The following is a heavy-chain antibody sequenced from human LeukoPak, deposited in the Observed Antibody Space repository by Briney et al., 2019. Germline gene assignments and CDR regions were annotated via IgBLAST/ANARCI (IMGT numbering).Heavy chain of an antibody. D-gene: IGHD1-26*01. J-gene: IGHJ5*02. CDR3: TRDSGTYNWFDP. CDR1: GFTFSGSA. Sequence: GGSLRLSCAASGFTFSGSAIHWVGQSSGKGLEWVGHIDKKDKGYATATAYAASVKGRFTISRDDSINTAYLQMKSLKTEDTALYYCTRDSGTYNWFDPWGQGTLVTVSS. V-gene: IGHV3-73*01. CDR2: IDKKDKGYATAT.